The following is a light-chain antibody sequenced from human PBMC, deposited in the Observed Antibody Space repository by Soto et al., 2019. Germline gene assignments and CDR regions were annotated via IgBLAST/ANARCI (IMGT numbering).Light chain of an antibody. V-gene: IGLV2-14*01. J-gene: IGLJ1*01. Sequence: QSALARPASVSGAAGQAITISCTGTSSDVGGYNYVSWYQQQPGKAPKFMIYDVTNRPSGVSNRFSGSKSGNTASLTISGLQAEDEADYYCCSYTTSNTRQIVFGTGTKVTVL. CDR1: SSDVGGYNY. CDR3: CSYTTSNTRQIV. CDR2: DVT.